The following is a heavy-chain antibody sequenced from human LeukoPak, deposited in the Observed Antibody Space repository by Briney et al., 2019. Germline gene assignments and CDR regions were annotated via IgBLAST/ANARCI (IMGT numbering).Heavy chain of an antibody. CDR2: ISALNGKT. CDR3: ARELWCSGGNCYLNAFDI. CDR1: GYTFTSYA. V-gene: IGHV1-18*01. D-gene: IGHD2-15*01. Sequence: ASVKVSCKTSGYTFTSYAIIWVRQAPGQGLEWMAYISALNGKTRFAQNIQGRATLTTDTSTSTAYMELRNLRYDDTAVYFCARELWCSGGNCYLNAFDIWGQGTMVTVFS. J-gene: IGHJ3*02.